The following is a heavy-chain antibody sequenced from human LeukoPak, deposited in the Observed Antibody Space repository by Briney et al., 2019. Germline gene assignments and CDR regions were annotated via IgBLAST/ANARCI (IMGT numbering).Heavy chain of an antibody. D-gene: IGHD5-18*01. CDR1: GFTFSSYW. CDR2: IASDGSST. J-gene: IGHJ6*02. Sequence: GGSLRLSCAASGFTFSSYWMNWVRQAPGKGLVWVSRIASDGSSTTYADSVKGRFTISRDNAKNTLYLQMNSLRAEDTAVYYCARDAVDTANAVWGQGTTVTVSS. V-gene: IGHV3-74*01. CDR3: ARDAVDTANAV.